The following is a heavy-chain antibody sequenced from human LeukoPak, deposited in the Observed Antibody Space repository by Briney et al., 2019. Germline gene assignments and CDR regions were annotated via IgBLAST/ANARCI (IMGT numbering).Heavy chain of an antibody. Sequence: WASVKVSCKASGGTFSSFVVSWVRQAPGQGLEWMGGIIPIFGTADYAQKFQGRVTITADESTSTAYMELSSLRSEDTAVYYCARTWIHKNWFDPWGQGSLVTVSS. CDR1: GGTFSSFV. CDR3: ARTWIHKNWFDP. V-gene: IGHV1-69*13. D-gene: IGHD5-12*01. CDR2: IIPIFGTA. J-gene: IGHJ5*02.